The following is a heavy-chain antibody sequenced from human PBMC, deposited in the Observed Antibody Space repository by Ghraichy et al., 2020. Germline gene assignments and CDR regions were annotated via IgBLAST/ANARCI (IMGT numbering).Heavy chain of an antibody. J-gene: IGHJ4*02. CDR1: GYTFSSYG. CDR3: ENFPYCSSSSCSHNY. V-gene: IGHV1-18*01. Sequence: ASVKVSCKASGYTFSSYGISWVRQAPGQGLEWMGWINTYNGNTKYAHKVQGRVTMTTDASTSTAYMDLRSLRSDDTAMYYCENFPYCSSSSCSHNYWGQGTLVTVSS. D-gene: IGHD2-2*01. CDR2: INTYNGNT.